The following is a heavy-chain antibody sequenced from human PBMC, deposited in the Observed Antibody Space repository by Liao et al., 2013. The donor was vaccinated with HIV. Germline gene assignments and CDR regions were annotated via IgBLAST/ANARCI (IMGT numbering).Heavy chain of an antibody. CDR1: GGSFNVYY. V-gene: IGHV4-34*01. CDR3: ARWSSGWYYYFDY. Sequence: QVRLQQWGAGLLKPSETLSLTCAVYGGSFNVYYWTWIRQSPGKGLEWIGEIKHSGSTNYNPSLKSRLTILVDTSKNQFSLNLTSVSAADTAVYYCARWSSGWYYYFDYWGQGTLVTVSS. D-gene: IGHD6-19*01. J-gene: IGHJ4*02. CDR2: IKHSGST.